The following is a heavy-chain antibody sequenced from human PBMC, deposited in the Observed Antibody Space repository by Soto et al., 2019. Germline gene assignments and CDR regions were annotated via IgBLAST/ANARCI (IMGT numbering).Heavy chain of an antibody. V-gene: IGHV1-2*02. CDR1: GYTFTGYY. D-gene: IGHD1-26*01. J-gene: IGHJ6*02. CDR3: AKGGAIVAAGTRVYLYNAMDV. CDR2: INPNSGDT. Sequence: ASVKVSCKASGYTFTGYYVHWVRQAPGEGLEWMGWINPNSGDTYLAQRFQGRVTMNRDTSIGTAYMELRGLTSDDTAEYYCAKGGAIVAAGTRVYLYNAMDVWGQGTTVTVS.